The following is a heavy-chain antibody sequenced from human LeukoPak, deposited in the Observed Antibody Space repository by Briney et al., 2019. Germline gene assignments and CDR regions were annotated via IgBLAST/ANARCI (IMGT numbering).Heavy chain of an antibody. Sequence: SQTLSLTCALSGDIFSSINGAWNWIRQSPSRGLEWLGRTYYRSRWYNDYVESMKGRITISPDTSKNQFSLHLDSVTPEDTAVYYCARDLGNTGWYTFDYWGQGTLVTVSS. CDR1: GDIFSSINGA. CDR3: ARDLGNTGWYTFDY. J-gene: IGHJ4*02. D-gene: IGHD6-19*01. V-gene: IGHV6-1*01. CDR2: TYYRSRWYN.